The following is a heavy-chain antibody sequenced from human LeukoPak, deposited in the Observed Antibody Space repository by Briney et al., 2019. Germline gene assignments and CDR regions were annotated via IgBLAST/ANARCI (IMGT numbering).Heavy chain of an antibody. V-gene: IGHV1-69*05. Sequence: WASVKVSCKASGGTFSSYAISWVRQAPGQGLEWMGRIIPIFGTANYAQKFQGRVTITTDESTSTAYMELSSLRSEDTAVYYCARGGRSGWENWFDPWGQGTLVTVSS. CDR2: IIPIFGTA. D-gene: IGHD6-19*01. CDR1: GGTFSSYA. J-gene: IGHJ5*02. CDR3: ARGGRSGWENWFDP.